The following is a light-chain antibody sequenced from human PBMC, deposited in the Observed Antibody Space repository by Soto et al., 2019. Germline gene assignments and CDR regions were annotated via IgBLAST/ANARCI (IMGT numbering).Light chain of an antibody. J-gene: IGLJ2*01. CDR1: SSNIGSNY. CDR2: RNN. V-gene: IGLV1-47*01. Sequence: QSVLTQPPSASGTPGQRVTISCSGSSSNIGSNYVYWYQQLPGTAPKLLIYRNNQRPSGVPDRFSGSNSGTSASLAISGLRSEDEADYYCAAWDDSLSGRVVFGGGTKVTVL. CDR3: AAWDDSLSGRVV.